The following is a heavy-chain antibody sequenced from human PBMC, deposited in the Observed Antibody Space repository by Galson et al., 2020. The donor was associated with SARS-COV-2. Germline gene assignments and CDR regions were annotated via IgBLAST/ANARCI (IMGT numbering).Heavy chain of an antibody. V-gene: IGHV3-9*01. CDR2: INWNGAYM. CDR1: GFRLDEYA. CDR3: TKGHCSGSSCPRTPFYVMDV. D-gene: IGHD2-15*01. J-gene: IGHJ6*02. Sequence: SLKISCAASGFRLDEYAMHWVRQVPGKGLQWVSGINWNGAYMGYADSVKGRFTISRDNAKNSLYLQMDSLRPDDTALYYCTKGHCSGSSCPRTPFYVMDVWGQGTTVTVS.